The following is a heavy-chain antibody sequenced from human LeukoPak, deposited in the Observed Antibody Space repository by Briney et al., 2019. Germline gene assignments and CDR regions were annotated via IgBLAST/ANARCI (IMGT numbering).Heavy chain of an antibody. D-gene: IGHD3-22*01. Sequence: PSETLSLTCSVSGGSISSYYWSWIRQPPGKGLEWIGYIYYSGSTNYNPSLKSRVTISLDTSKSQFSLKLTSVTAADTAVYYCARSTYYYDSSGYYPLDYWGQGTLVTVSS. J-gene: IGHJ4*02. V-gene: IGHV4-59*01. CDR1: GGSISSYY. CDR2: IYYSGST. CDR3: ARSTYYYDSSGYYPLDY.